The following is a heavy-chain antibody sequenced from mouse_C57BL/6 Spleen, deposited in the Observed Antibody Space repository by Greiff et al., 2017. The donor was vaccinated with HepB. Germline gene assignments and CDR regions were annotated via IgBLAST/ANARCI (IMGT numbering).Heavy chain of an antibody. J-gene: IGHJ4*01. CDR3: ARRRVEAMDY. V-gene: IGHV1-82*01. Sequence: VQLQQSGPELVKPGASVKISCKASGYAFSSSWMNWVKQRPGKGLEWIGRIYPGDGDTNYNGKFKGKATLTADKSSSTAYMQLSSLTSEDSAVYFCARRRVEAMDYWGQGTSVTVSS. CDR1: GYAFSSSW. CDR2: IYPGDGDT.